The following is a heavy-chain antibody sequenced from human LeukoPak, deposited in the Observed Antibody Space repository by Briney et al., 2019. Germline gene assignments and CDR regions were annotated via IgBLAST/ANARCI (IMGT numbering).Heavy chain of an antibody. CDR2: ISTSSTYM. CDR3: ARSLGGGVEMATVRLFDY. D-gene: IGHD5-24*01. J-gene: IGHJ4*02. V-gene: IGHV3-21*06. Sequence: GGSLRLSCAASGFPFSSYEMNWVRQAPGKGLEWVSSISTSSTYMSYTDSVKGRFTISRDNAKNSLYLQMNSLRAEDTAVYYCARSLGGGVEMATVRLFDYWGQGTLVAVSS. CDR1: GFPFSSYE.